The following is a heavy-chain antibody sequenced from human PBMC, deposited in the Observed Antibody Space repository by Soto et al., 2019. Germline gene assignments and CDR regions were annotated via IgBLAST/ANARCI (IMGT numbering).Heavy chain of an antibody. J-gene: IGHJ4*02. V-gene: IGHV3-53*01. CDR1: GFTVSRNY. CDR2: TYSGGST. CDR3: ARGPHYSNLDY. Sequence: GGSLRLSCAASGFTVSRNYMSWVRQAPGKGLEWVSVTYSGGSTYYADSVKGRFTISRDNSKNTLYLQMNSLRAEDTAVYYCARGPHYSNLDYXGQGTLVTVSS. D-gene: IGHD4-4*01.